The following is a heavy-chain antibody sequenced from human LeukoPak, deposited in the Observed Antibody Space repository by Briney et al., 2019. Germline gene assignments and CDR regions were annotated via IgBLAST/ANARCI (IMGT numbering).Heavy chain of an antibody. V-gene: IGHV3-30-3*01. D-gene: IGHD1-26*01. CDR3: ARSGDGIYNWFDP. Sequence: GGSLRLSCAASGFIFSGHVMHWVRQAPGKGLEWVSLISYDGSNKDYADSVKGRFTISGDDAKNSLYLQMNSLRAEDTAVYYCARSGDGIYNWFDPWGQGTLVTVSS. J-gene: IGHJ5*02. CDR1: GFIFSGHV. CDR2: ISYDGSNK.